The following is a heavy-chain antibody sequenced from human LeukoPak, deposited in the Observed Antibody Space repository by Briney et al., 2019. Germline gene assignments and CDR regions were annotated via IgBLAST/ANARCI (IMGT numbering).Heavy chain of an antibody. CDR2: IDPTDPYT. Sequence: GESLRISCKGSGYTFTSYWISWVRQMPGKGLEWMGMIDPTDPYTNYSPSFQGHVTISADKSISTAYLQWSSLKTSDTAMYYCARTAQDFYDSGSPDYWGQGTLVTVSS. D-gene: IGHD3-10*01. V-gene: IGHV5-10-1*01. J-gene: IGHJ4*02. CDR1: GYTFTSYW. CDR3: ARTAQDFYDSGSPDY.